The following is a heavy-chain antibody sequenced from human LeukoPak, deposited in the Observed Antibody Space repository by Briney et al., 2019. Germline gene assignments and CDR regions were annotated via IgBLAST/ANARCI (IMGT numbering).Heavy chain of an antibody. CDR2: INPSGGST. CDR1: GYTFTTYY. V-gene: IGHV1-46*01. CDR3: AREGRAHSGWYLNYYGMDV. Sequence: ASVKVSCKASGYTFTTYYMHWVRQAPGQGLEWMGIINPSGGSTTYAQNFQGRVTMTRDTSTSAVYMEVSSLRSEDTAVYYCAREGRAHSGWYLNYYGMDVWGQGTTVTVSS. J-gene: IGHJ6*02. D-gene: IGHD6-19*01.